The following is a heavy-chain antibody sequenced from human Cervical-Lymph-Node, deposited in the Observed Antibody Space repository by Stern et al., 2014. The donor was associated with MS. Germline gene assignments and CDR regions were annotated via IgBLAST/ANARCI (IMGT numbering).Heavy chain of an antibody. Sequence: VHLVESGGGVVQPGTSLRLSCAASAFNFNNYAMPWVRQAPGKGLDWVAVIWYDETKKYYADSVRGRFTISRDHSKNTLYLQMTGLRADDTAVYYCAADRYCSADSCQGLFDYWGQGTLVTVSS. V-gene: IGHV3-33*01. CDR2: IWYDETKK. J-gene: IGHJ4*02. CDR3: AADRYCSADSCQGLFDY. D-gene: IGHD2-15*01. CDR1: AFNFNNYA.